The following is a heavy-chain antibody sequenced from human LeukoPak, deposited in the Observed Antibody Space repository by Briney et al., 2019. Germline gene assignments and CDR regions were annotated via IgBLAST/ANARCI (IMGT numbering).Heavy chain of an antibody. Sequence: SSETLSLTCAVYGGSFSGYYWSWIRQPPGKGLEWIGEINHSGSTNYNPSLKSRVTISVDTSKNQFSLKLSSVTAADTAVYYCARGLVSYGSGNHFDYWGQGTLVTVSS. V-gene: IGHV4-34*01. J-gene: IGHJ4*02. CDR3: ARGLVSYGSGNHFDY. D-gene: IGHD3-10*01. CDR1: GGSFSGYY. CDR2: INHSGST.